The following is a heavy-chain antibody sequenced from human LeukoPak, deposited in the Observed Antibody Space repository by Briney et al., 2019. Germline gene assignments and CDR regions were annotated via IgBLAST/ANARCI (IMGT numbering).Heavy chain of an antibody. D-gene: IGHD3-10*01. J-gene: IGHJ6*03. CDR1: GFTVSSNY. CDR3: ASGSGSYRTPYYYMDV. CDR2: IYSGGST. V-gene: IGHV3-53*01. Sequence: TGRSLRLSCVPSGFTVSSNYMIWVRQAPSKGLEWVSVIYSGGSTYYADSVKGRFTISRDNSKNTLYLQMNSLRAEDTAVYYCASGSGSYRTPYYYMDVWGTGTTVTVSS.